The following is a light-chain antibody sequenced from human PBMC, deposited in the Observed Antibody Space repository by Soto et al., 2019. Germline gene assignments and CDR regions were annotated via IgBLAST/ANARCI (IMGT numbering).Light chain of an antibody. CDR1: QSVSSN. Sequence: EIVMTQSPATLSVSPGARATLSCRASQSVSSNLAWYQQKPGQAPRLLICGASTRATGIPARFSGSGSGTEFSLTISSLQSEDFAVYYCQQYNKWPPITFGQGTRLEIK. V-gene: IGKV3-15*01. CDR2: GAS. CDR3: QQYNKWPPIT. J-gene: IGKJ5*01.